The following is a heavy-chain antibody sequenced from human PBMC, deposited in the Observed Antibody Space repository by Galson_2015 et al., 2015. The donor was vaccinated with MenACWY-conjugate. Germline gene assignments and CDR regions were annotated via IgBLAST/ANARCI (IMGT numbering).Heavy chain of an antibody. CDR2: IKQDGREK. J-gene: IGHJ4*02. Sequence: SLRLSCAASGFIFNNYWMSWVRQVPGKGPEWVANIKQDGREKYYVDSVRGRFTISRDNAKNSLYLQMNSLRAEDTAVYYCARDLGFYCSRNDCSSSYWGPGTLVTVSS. CDR1: GFIFNNYW. V-gene: IGHV3-7*03. D-gene: IGHD2-2*01. CDR3: ARDLGFYCSRNDCSSSY.